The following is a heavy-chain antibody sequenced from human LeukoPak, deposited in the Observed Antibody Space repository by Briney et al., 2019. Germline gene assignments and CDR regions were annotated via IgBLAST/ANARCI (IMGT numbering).Heavy chain of an antibody. J-gene: IGHJ5*02. CDR1: GGTFSSYA. CDR3: AREPNVLLWFGEKFDP. D-gene: IGHD3-10*01. Sequence: ASVKVSCKVSGGTFSSYAISWVRQAPGQGLEWMGRIIPILGIANYAQKFQGRVTITADKSTSTAYMELSSLRSEDTAVYYCAREPNVLLWFGEKFDPWGQGTLVTVSS. CDR2: IIPILGIA. V-gene: IGHV1-69*04.